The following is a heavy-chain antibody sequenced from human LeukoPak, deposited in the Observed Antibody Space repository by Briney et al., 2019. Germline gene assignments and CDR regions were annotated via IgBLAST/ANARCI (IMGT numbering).Heavy chain of an antibody. J-gene: IGHJ6*02. CDR2: ISSSSSYI. CDR3: AREAVTMNYYYYGMDV. Sequence: GGSLRLSCAASGFTFSSYSMNWVRQAPGKGREWVSSISSSSSYIYYADSVKGRFTISRDNAKNSLYLQTNSLRAEDTAVYYCAREAVTMNYYYYGMDVWGQGTTVTVSS. V-gene: IGHV3-21*01. CDR1: GFTFSSYS. D-gene: IGHD4-17*01.